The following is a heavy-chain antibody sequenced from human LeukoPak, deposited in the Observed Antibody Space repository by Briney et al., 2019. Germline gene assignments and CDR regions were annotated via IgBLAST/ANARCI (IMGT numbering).Heavy chain of an antibody. CDR2: INPNSGGT. CDR1: GYTFTGYY. J-gene: IGHJ5*02. V-gene: IGHV1-2*02. D-gene: IGHD5-18*01. CDR3: ARDRSGYSYGYVPNNWFDP. Sequence: ASVKVSCKASGYTFTGYYMHWVRQAPGQGLEWMGWINPNSGGTNYAQKFQGRVTMTRDTSISTAYMELSRLRSDDTAVYYCARDRSGYSYGYVPNNWFDPWGQGTLVTVSS.